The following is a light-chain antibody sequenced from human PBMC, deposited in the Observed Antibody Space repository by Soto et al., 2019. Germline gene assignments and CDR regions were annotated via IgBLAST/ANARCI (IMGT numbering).Light chain of an antibody. V-gene: IGLV2-8*01. CDR2: EVN. CDR1: SSDIGGYNY. J-gene: IGLJ2*01. CDR3: SSYAGSNNVV. Sequence: QSALTQPPSASGSPGQSVTISCTGTSSDIGGYNYVTWYQQYPGRAPKLMIYEVNKRPSGVSDRFSGSKSGNTASLTVSGLQAEDEAYYYCSSYAGSNNVVFGGGTKLTVL.